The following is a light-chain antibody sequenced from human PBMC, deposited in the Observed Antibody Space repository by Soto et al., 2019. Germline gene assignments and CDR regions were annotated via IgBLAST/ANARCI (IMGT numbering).Light chain of an antibody. CDR1: SSDVGGYNY. CDR3: SSYTSSRTLYV. J-gene: IGLJ1*01. Sequence: QSALTQPASVSGSPGQSITISCTGTSSDVGGYNYVSWYQQHPGKAPKLMIYDISNRPSGVSNRFSGSKSGTTASLTISGLQAEDEADYYCSSYTSSRTLYVFGTGTKLTVL. CDR2: DIS. V-gene: IGLV2-14*01.